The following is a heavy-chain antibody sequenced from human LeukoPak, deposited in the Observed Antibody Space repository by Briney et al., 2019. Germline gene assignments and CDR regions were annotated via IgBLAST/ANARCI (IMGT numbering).Heavy chain of an antibody. J-gene: IGHJ5*02. CDR3: AKERDYYDSSGYYNGGFDP. Sequence: PGGSLRLSCAASGFTLSRYAMSWVRPAPGTGLEWVSPISGSGGRTYSADSVKGRFTISRDNSKHTLYLQMNSLRAEDTAVYYCAKERDYYDSSGYYNGGFDPWGQGTLVTVSS. V-gene: IGHV3-23*01. CDR1: GFTLSRYA. CDR2: ISGSGGRT. D-gene: IGHD3-22*01.